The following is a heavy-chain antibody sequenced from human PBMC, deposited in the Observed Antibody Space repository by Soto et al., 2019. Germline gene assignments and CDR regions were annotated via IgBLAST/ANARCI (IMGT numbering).Heavy chain of an antibody. D-gene: IGHD5-18*01. CDR2: IYSGGST. J-gene: IGHJ6*02. CDR1: GFTVSSNY. CDR3: ASDLEYNYGYYYYDMDF. Sequence: PGGALRLSCAASGFTVSSNYLSWVRQAPGKGLECVSVIYSGGSTYYADSVKGRFTISRDNSKNTLYLQMNSLRAEDTAVYYCASDLEYNYGYYYYDMDFSGQGTTVTVSS. V-gene: IGHV3-53*01.